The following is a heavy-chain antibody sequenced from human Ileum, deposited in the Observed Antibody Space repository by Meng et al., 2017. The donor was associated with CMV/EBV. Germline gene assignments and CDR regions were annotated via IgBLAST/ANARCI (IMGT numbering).Heavy chain of an antibody. D-gene: IGHD1-1*01. CDR3: ARDPPRTTTFDY. V-gene: IGHV1-2*02. J-gene: IGHJ4*02. CDR2: IDLNSGVT. CDR1: GFNFIDYY. Sequence: CKASGFNFIDYYLHWVRLAPGRGLEWMGWIDLNSGVTNYPRKFQGRVTMTRDTSITTAYMDLFGLTSDDTALYFCARDPPRTTTFDYWGQGTLVTVSS.